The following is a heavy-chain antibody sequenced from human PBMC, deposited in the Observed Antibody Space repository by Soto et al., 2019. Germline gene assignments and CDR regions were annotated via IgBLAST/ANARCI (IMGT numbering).Heavy chain of an antibody. CDR3: ASRSPALDY. Sequence: QVQLVESGGAVVQPGRSLRLSCAASGFTFSSYGMHWVRQAPGKGLEWVAVIWYDGSKKYYADFVKGRFTISRDNSKNTLYLQMISLRAEDTAVYYCASRSPALDYWGQGTLVTVSA. J-gene: IGHJ4*02. D-gene: IGHD2-2*01. V-gene: IGHV3-33*01. CDR1: GFTFSSYG. CDR2: IWYDGSKK.